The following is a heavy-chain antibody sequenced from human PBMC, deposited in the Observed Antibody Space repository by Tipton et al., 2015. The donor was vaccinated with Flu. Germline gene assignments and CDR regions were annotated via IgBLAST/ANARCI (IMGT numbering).Heavy chain of an antibody. CDR2: IYSIGST. D-gene: IGHD3-16*01. Sequence: SLRLSCAASGFTVSTNYMSWVRQAPGKGLEWVSVIYSIGSTYYADSVKGRFTISRDNSKNTLYLQMNSLRAEDTAVYYCVRVWGYSYYFDYWGQGTLVTVSS. CDR1: GFTVSTNY. CDR3: VRVWGYSYYFDY. J-gene: IGHJ4*02. V-gene: IGHV3-53*01.